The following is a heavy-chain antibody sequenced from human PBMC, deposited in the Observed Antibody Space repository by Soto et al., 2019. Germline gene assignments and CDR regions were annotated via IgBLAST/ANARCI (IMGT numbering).Heavy chain of an antibody. Sequence: QVQLQESGPGLVKPSQTLSLTCTVSGGSISSGGYYWSWIRQHPGKGLAWIGYIYYSGSTYNNPSLKSRGTISVDTSKNQFSLKLSSVTAADTAVYYCARLSFKVTGTFGYWGQGPLVAVSS. J-gene: IGHJ4*02. CDR2: IYYSGST. D-gene: IGHD1-20*01. CDR3: ARLSFKVTGTFGY. V-gene: IGHV4-31*03. CDR1: GGSISSGGYY.